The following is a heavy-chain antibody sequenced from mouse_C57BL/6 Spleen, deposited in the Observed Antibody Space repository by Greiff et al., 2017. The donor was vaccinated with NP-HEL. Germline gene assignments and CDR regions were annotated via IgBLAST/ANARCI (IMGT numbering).Heavy chain of an antibody. V-gene: IGHV1-62-2*01. CDR2: FYPGSGSI. CDR3: ARHEEGYYGSSSYFDY. J-gene: IGHJ2*01. D-gene: IGHD1-1*01. Sequence: LVESGAELVKPGASVKLSCKASGYTFTEYTIHWVKQRSGQGLEWIGWFYPGSGSIKYNEKFKDKATLTADKSSSTVYMELCRLTSEDSAVYFCARHEEGYYGSSSYFDYWGQGTTLTVSS. CDR1: GYTFTEYT.